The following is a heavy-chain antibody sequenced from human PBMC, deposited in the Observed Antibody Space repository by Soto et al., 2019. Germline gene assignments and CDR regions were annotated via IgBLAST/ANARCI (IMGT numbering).Heavy chain of an antibody. CDR2: ISSSGSSI. CDR3: ARVRFGEWGYAMDV. Sequence: QVQLVESGGGLVKPGGSLRLSCAASGLTFSDCYMNWIRQAPGKGLEWVSYISSSGSSINYAGSVKGRFTISRDNAKNSLYLQMNSLRAEDTAMYYCARVRFGEWGYAMDVWGQGITVIVSS. J-gene: IGHJ6*02. D-gene: IGHD3-10*01. V-gene: IGHV3-11*01. CDR1: GLTFSDCY.